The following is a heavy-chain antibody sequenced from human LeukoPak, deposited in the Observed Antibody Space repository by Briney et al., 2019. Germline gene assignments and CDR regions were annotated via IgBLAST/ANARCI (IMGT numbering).Heavy chain of an antibody. Sequence: GGSLRLSCAASGFTFSDYFMSWIRQAPGKGLEWVSYISNRVTTIYYADSVKGRFTVSRDNAKNSLYLHMNSLRAEDTAVYYCGRAKEDYSGYGTYEQYYYFYMDVWGKGTTVTVSS. CDR3: GRAKEDYSGYGTYEQYYYFYMDV. D-gene: IGHD5-12*01. V-gene: IGHV3-11*01. CDR1: GFTFSDYF. J-gene: IGHJ6*03. CDR2: ISNRVTTI.